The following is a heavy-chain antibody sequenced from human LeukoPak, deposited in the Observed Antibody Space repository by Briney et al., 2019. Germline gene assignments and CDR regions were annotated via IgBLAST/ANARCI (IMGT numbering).Heavy chain of an antibody. CDR1: GFTFSSYA. Sequence: PGGSLRLSCAASGFTFSSYAMSWVRQAPGRGLEWVSAISGSGGSTYYADSVKGRFTISRDNSKNTLYLQMNSLRAEDTAVYYCAKQDYDFWSGLNMDVWGKGTTVTVSS. CDR3: AKQDYDFWSGLNMDV. CDR2: ISGSGGST. J-gene: IGHJ6*03. D-gene: IGHD3-3*01. V-gene: IGHV3-23*01.